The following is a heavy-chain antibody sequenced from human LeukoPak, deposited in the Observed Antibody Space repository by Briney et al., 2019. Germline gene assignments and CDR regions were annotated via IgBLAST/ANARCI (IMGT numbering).Heavy chain of an antibody. CDR3: AKPFIVGATGYYYYYMDV. Sequence: GGSLRLSCAASGFSFSRYDMNWVRQAPGKGLEWVSAISGSGSSTHYADSVKGRFTISRGNSKNTLYLQMNNLRAEDTAAYYCAKPFIVGATGYYYYYMDVWGKGTTVTVSS. D-gene: IGHD1-26*01. V-gene: IGHV3-23*01. CDR2: ISGSGSST. J-gene: IGHJ6*03. CDR1: GFSFSRYD.